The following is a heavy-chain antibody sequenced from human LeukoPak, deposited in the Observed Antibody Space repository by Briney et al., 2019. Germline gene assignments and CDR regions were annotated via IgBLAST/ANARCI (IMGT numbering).Heavy chain of an antibody. CDR3: AKDRGSGWSFDY. CDR2: VSISSGTI. V-gene: IGHV3-48*04. J-gene: IGHJ4*02. D-gene: IGHD6-19*01. Sequence: GGSLRLSCAASGFTFSGHNMNWVRQAPGKGLEWISFVSISSGTIYYADSVKGRFRISRDNAKSSLYLQMNSLRADDTAIYYCAKDRGSGWSFDYWGQGTLVTVSS. CDR1: GFTFSGHN.